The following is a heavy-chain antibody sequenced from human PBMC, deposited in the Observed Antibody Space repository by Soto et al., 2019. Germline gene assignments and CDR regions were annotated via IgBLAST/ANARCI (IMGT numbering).Heavy chain of an antibody. CDR3: ARVGLGAYDY. CDR1: GGIFSNFA. D-gene: IGHD6-19*01. Sequence: QVQLVQSGAEVKKPGSSVKVSCKASGGIFSNFAFNWMRQAPGQGLEWMGGIIPTLGTLHYAQKFLGRVTITADESTRTVYMEMSSLTVEDTAVYYCARVGLGAYDYWGQGTLVIVSS. V-gene: IGHV1-69*01. J-gene: IGHJ4*02. CDR2: IIPTLGTL.